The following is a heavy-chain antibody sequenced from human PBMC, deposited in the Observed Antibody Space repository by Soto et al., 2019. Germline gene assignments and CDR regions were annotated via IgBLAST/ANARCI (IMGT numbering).Heavy chain of an antibody. Sequence: GGSRRLSCAASGFTFSGYAMHWVRQAPGKGLEWVAVISYDGSNKYYADSVKGRFTISRDNSKNTLYLQMNSLRAEDTAVYYCARDLGNRGYSYGYQQGYYGMDVWGQGT. J-gene: IGHJ6*02. CDR1: GFTFSGYA. D-gene: IGHD5-18*01. CDR2: ISYDGSNK. CDR3: ARDLGNRGYSYGYQQGYYGMDV. V-gene: IGHV3-30-3*01.